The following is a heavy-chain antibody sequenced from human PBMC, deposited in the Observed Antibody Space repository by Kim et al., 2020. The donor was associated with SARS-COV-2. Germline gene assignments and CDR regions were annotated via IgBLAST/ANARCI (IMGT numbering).Heavy chain of an antibody. D-gene: IGHD3-22*01. CDR2: TYYRSKWYN. J-gene: IGHJ4*02. Sequence: SQTLSLTCAISGDRVSSNSAAWNWIRQSPSRGLEWLGRTYYRSKWYNDYAVSVKSRITINPDTSKNQFSLQLNSVTPEDTAVYYCAREGKHYYDSSGYYYWGQGTLVTVSS. V-gene: IGHV6-1*01. CDR3: AREGKHYYDSSGYYY. CDR1: GDRVSSNSAA.